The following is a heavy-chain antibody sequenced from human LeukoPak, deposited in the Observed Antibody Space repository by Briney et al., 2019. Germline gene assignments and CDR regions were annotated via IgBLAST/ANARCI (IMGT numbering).Heavy chain of an antibody. V-gene: IGHV3-23*01. D-gene: IGHD2-21*02. CDR1: GFTFSTYA. Sequence: GGSRRLSCADSGFTFSTYAMTWVRQPPGKGLEWVSTIIGASYTTYYVDSVKGRFTISRDNSKNTLYLQMNALRAEDTAVYYCAVYCSGGCYSGLVWGQGTLVTVSS. J-gene: IGHJ4*02. CDR2: IIGASYTT. CDR3: AVYCSGGCYSGLV.